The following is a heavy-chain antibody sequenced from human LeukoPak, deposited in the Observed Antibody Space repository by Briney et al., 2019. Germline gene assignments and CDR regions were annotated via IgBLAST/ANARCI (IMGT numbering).Heavy chain of an antibody. V-gene: IGHV1-18*01. CDR3: ARVRLVWGMETFDL. Sequence: ASVKVSCKASNNTLSNNGISWVRQAPGQGLEWMGWISGYNTYTTYAQKFQDRVTMTKDTSTSTAYMEMRSLRSDDTAIYDCARVRLVWGMETFDLWGQGTMVTVFS. D-gene: IGHD3-16*01. CDR1: NNTLSNNG. J-gene: IGHJ3*01. CDR2: ISGYNTYT.